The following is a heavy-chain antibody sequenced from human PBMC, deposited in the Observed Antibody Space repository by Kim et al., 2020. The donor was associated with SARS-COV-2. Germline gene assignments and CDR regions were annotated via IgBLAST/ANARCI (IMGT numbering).Heavy chain of an antibody. CDR2: INPSGGST. CDR1: GYTFTSYY. CDR3: ASGKLVATIYPRNEFDY. Sequence: ASVKVSCKASGYTFTSYYMHWVRQAPGQGLEWMGIINPSGGSTSYAQKFQGRVTMTRDTSTSTVYMELSSLRSEDTAVYYCASGKLVATIYPRNEFDYWGQGTLVTVSS. V-gene: IGHV1-46*01. J-gene: IGHJ4*02. D-gene: IGHD5-12*01.